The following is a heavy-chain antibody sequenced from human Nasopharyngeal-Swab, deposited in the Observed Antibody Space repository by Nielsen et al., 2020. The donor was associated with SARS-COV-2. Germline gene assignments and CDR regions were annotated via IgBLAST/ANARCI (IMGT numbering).Heavy chain of an antibody. V-gene: IGHV4-34*01. CDR2: INHRGST. Sequence: AGSLSLSSAVYGGSFSGYYGSWIRQPPGKGLEWIGEINHRGSTNYNTSLKSRVTISVDTSKNQFSLKLSSVTAADTAVYYCARCSGGSIVLYYFDYWGQGTLVTVSS. CDR3: ARCSGGSIVLYYFDY. CDR1: GGSFSGYY. D-gene: IGHD2-15*01. J-gene: IGHJ4*02.